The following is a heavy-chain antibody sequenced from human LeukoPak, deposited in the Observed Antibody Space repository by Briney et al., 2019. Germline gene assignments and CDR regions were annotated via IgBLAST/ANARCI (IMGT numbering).Heavy chain of an antibody. D-gene: IGHD3-10*01. V-gene: IGHV3-30*04. CDR2: ISYDGSNK. Sequence: PGRSLRLSCATSGFTFSRYAMQWVRQAPGKGLEWVAVISYDGSNKYYADSVKGRFTISRDNSKNTLYLQMNSLRAEDTAVYYCAKDAFGSGSYTFDYWGQGTLVTVSS. J-gene: IGHJ4*02. CDR3: AKDAFGSGSYTFDY. CDR1: GFTFSRYA.